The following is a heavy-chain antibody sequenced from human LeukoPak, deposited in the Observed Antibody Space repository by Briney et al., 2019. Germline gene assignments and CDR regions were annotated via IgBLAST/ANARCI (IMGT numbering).Heavy chain of an antibody. CDR1: GFTFSSYG. V-gene: IGHV3-23*01. CDR2: ISTSGGST. CDR3: AILYGDYSYYYYYMDV. Sequence: GGTLRLSCAASGFTFSSYGMSWVRQIPGKGPEWVSAISTSGGSTYYADSVKGRFTISRDNSKNTLYLQMNSLRAEDTAVYYCAILYGDYSYYYYYMDVWGKGTTVTISS. J-gene: IGHJ6*03. D-gene: IGHD4-17*01.